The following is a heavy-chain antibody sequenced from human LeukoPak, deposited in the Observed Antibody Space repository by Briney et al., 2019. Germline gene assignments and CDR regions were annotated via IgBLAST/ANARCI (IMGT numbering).Heavy chain of an antibody. CDR3: ARWGEAAAGIYY. Sequence: SETLSLTCTVSGGSIKSYYWSWVRQSPGKGLEWLGYIYYSGSTNYNPSLKSRITISVDTSKNQFSLKLSSVTAADTAVYYCARWGEAAAGIYYWGQGTLVSVSS. V-gene: IGHV4-59*01. CDR1: GGSIKSYY. D-gene: IGHD6-13*01. J-gene: IGHJ4*02. CDR2: IYYSGST.